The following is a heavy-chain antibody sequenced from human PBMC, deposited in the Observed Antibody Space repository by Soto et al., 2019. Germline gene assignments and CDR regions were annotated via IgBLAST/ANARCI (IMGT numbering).Heavy chain of an antibody. CDR1: GGSISSGGYS. CDR3: ARYAAALNWFDP. D-gene: IGHD2-2*01. Sequence: SETLSLTCAVSGGSISSGGYSWSWIRQPPGKGLEWIGYIYHSGSTYYNPSLKSRVTISVDRSKNQFSLKLSSVTAADTAVYYCARYAAALNWFDPWGQGTLVTVSS. J-gene: IGHJ5*02. CDR2: IYHSGST. V-gene: IGHV4-30-2*01.